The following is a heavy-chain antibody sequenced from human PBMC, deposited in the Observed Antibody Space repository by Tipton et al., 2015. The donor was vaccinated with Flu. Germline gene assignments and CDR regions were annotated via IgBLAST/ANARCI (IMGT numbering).Heavy chain of an antibody. J-gene: IGHJ5*02. CDR2: IHRYGTT. CDR1: GDSISTDYF. CDR3: ARRDFSNYVSDPKNWFDR. V-gene: IGHV4-38-2*01. D-gene: IGHD4-11*01. Sequence: TLSLTCVVSGDSISTDYFWGWIRQPPGKGLEWIATIHRYGTTYYNPSLKSRVTISIDTSRNRFSLEMRSVTAADMAVYYCARRDFSNYVSDPKNWFDRWGQGILVTVSS.